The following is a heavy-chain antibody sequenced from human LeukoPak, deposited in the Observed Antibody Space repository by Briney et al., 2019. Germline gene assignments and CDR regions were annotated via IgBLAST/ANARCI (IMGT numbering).Heavy chain of an antibody. CDR2: ISGSGGST. V-gene: IGHV3-23*01. CDR3: AKAGTVDGGSDY. Sequence: GGSLRLSCAASGFTVSSNYMSWVRQAPGKGLEWVSAISGSGGSTYYADSVKGRFTISRDSAENILYLQMNSLRVEDTAVYFCAKAGTVDGGSDYWGQGTLVTVSS. J-gene: IGHJ4*02. D-gene: IGHD1-1*01. CDR1: GFTVSSNY.